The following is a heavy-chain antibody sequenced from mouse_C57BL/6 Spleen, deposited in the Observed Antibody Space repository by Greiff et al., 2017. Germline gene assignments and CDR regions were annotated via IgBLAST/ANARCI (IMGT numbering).Heavy chain of an antibody. V-gene: IGHV1-82*01. CDR1: GYAFSSSW. CDR2: IYPGDGDT. CDR3: AKLTGTWFAY. Sequence: QVQLQQSGPELVKPGASVKISCKASGYAFSSSWMNWVKQRPGKGLEWIGRIYPGDGDTNYNGKFKGKATLTADKSSSTAYMQLSSLTSEDSAVYCCAKLTGTWFAYWGKATLVTVSA. D-gene: IGHD4-1*01. J-gene: IGHJ3*01.